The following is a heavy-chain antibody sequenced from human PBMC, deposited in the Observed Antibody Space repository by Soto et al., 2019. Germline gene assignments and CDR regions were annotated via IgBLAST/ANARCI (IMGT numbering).Heavy chain of an antibody. D-gene: IGHD2-2*01. CDR2: ISAYNGNT. CDR3: ARVGVVVPAAIRLFDP. J-gene: IGHJ5*02. Sequence: ASVKVSCKASGYTFTSYGISWVRQAPGQGLEWMGWISAYNGNTNYAQKLQGRVTMTTDTSTSTAYMELRSLRSDDTAVHYCARVGVVVPAAIRLFDPWGQGTLVTVSS. V-gene: IGHV1-18*01. CDR1: GYTFTSYG.